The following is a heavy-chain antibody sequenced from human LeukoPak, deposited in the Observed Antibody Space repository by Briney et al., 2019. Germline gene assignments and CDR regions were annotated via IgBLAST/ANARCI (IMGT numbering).Heavy chain of an antibody. CDR2: ISYDGSNK. D-gene: IGHD6-6*01. Sequence: PGGSLRLSCAASGFTVSSYGMHWVRQAPGKGLEWVAVISYDGSNKYYADSVKGRFTISRDNAKNSLYLQMNSLRAEDTAVYYCARWEYSSLTGGYWGQGTLVTVSS. V-gene: IGHV3-30*03. J-gene: IGHJ4*02. CDR3: ARWEYSSLTGGY. CDR1: GFTVSSYG.